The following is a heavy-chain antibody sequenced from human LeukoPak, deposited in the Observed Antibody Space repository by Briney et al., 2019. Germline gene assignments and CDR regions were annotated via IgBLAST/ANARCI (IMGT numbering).Heavy chain of an antibody. CDR1: GFTFDYYA. CDR2: IRWNSINI. J-gene: IGHJ4*02. V-gene: IGHV3-9*01. Sequence: PGGSLRLSCAPSGFTFDYYAMHWVRQAPGKVREWVACIRWNSINIGYADSVKGRFTISRDSDKNSLYLQMNSLRAEDTALYYCAKSNSSSWYFHFDYWGQGTLVTVSS. CDR3: AKSNSSSWYFHFDY. D-gene: IGHD6-13*01.